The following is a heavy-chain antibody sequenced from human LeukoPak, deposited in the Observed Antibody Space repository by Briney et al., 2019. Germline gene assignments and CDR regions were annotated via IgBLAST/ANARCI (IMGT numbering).Heavy chain of an antibody. Sequence: SETLSLTCAVYSGSFSGYYWCWIRKPPGKGLEWIGEINHSGNTNYSPHLKSRVTISVDASKYQFPAKLTSVTAADTAVYYCARRTYSSDWVLENWGQGTLVTVSS. CDR1: SGSFSGYY. D-gene: IGHD6-19*01. CDR3: ARRTYSSDWVLEN. CDR2: INHSGNT. V-gene: IGHV4-34*01. J-gene: IGHJ4*02.